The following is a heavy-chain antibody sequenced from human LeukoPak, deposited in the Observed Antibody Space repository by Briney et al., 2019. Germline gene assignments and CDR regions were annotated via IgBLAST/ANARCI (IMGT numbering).Heavy chain of an antibody. CDR3: AGDVVETEDYFDC. D-gene: IGHD2-15*01. J-gene: IGHJ4*02. V-gene: IGHV3-48*04. Sequence: PGGSLRLSCAGSGFTFNTYSMNWVRQAPGKGLEWLSYISRGSNNIYYADSVKGRFTISRDNAKNSLYLQMNSLRVEDTAVYYCAGDVVETEDYFDCWGQGTLVTVSS. CDR1: GFTFNTYS. CDR2: ISRGSNNI.